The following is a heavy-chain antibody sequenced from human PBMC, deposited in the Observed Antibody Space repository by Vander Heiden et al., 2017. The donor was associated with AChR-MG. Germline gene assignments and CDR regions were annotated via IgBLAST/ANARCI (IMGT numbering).Heavy chain of an antibody. CDR1: GFTFSGYA. D-gene: IGHD2-2*01. J-gene: IGHJ4*02. Sequence: QVQLVESGGGVVQPGRSLRLSCAASGFTFSGYAMHWVRQAPGKGLEWVAVISYDGSNKYYADSVKGRFTISRDNSKNTLYLQMNSLRAEDTAVYYCARDLVVPAAVFGYWGQGTLVTVSS. V-gene: IGHV3-30-3*01. CDR3: ARDLVVPAAVFGY. CDR2: ISYDGSNK.